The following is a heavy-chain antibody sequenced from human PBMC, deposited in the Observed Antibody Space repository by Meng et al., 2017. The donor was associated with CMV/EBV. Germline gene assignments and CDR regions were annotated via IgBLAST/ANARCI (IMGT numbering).Heavy chain of an antibody. J-gene: IGHJ6*02. Sequence: ASVKVSCKASGYTFTTYDINWVRQATGQGLEWMGWMNPNSGNTGYAQKFQGRVTLTRVTPISTDYMELSSLTSDDTAVYYCARTRIEVEPDGRKIKYYNYGMDVWGQGTTVTVSS. V-gene: IGHV1-8*01. D-gene: IGHD2-2*01. CDR2: MNPNSGNT. CDR3: ARTRIEVEPDGRKIKYYNYGMDV. CDR1: GYTFTTYD.